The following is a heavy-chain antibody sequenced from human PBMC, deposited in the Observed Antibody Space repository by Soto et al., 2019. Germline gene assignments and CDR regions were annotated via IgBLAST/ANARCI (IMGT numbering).Heavy chain of an antibody. CDR3: LRYCSGGSCYFGDNCYYGMAV. V-gene: IGHV1-18*01. CDR1: GYTFTSYG. J-gene: IGHJ6*02. Sequence: ASVKVSCKASGYTFTSYGISWVRQAPGQGLEWMGWISAYNGNTNYAQKLQGRVTMTTDTSTSTAYMELRSLRSDDTAVYYCLRYCSGGSCYFGDNCYYGMAVWGQGTTVTVSS. CDR2: ISAYNGNT. D-gene: IGHD2-15*01.